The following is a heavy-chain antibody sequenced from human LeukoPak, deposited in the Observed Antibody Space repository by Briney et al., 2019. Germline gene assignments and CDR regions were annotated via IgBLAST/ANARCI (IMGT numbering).Heavy chain of an antibody. CDR3: AKAREGYYYDSSGYYGYFDY. V-gene: IGHV3-23*01. CDR1: GFTFSSYA. D-gene: IGHD3-22*01. CDR2: ISGSGGST. Sequence: GGSLRLSCAASGFTFSSYAKSGVRQAPGKGLEWVSGISGSGGSTYYADSVKGRFTISRDNSKNTLYLQMNSLRAEDTAVYYCAKAREGYYYDSSGYYGYFDYWGQGTLVTVSS. J-gene: IGHJ4*02.